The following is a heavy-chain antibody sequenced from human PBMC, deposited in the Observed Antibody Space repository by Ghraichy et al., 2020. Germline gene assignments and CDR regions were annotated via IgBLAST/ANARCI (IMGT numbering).Heavy chain of an antibody. CDR2: VWYDGSNK. Sequence: GESLNISCAASGFTFSNYGMHWVRQAPGKGLEWVAVVWYDGSNKFYADSVKGRFTISRDNSNNTLYLQVSSLRAKDTAVYYCARGRELLLRGPFDYWGQGTLVTVSS. CDR1: GFTFSNYG. J-gene: IGHJ4*02. CDR3: ARGRELLLRGPFDY. D-gene: IGHD2-15*01. V-gene: IGHV3-33*01.